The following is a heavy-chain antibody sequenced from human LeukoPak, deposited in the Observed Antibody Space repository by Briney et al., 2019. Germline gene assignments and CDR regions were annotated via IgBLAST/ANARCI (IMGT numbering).Heavy chain of an antibody. Sequence: GGSLRLSCAASGFTFSSYAMHWVRQAPGKGLEWVAVISYDGSNKYYADSVKGRFTISRDNYKNTLYLQMNSLRAEDTAVYYCARGEVDTAMAAGFDYWGQGTLVTVSS. D-gene: IGHD5-18*01. J-gene: IGHJ4*02. CDR1: GFTFSSYA. V-gene: IGHV3-30-3*01. CDR2: ISYDGSNK. CDR3: ARGEVDTAMAAGFDY.